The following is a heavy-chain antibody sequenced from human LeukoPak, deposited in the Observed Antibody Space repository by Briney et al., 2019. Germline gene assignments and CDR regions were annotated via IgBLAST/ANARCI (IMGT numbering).Heavy chain of an antibody. D-gene: IGHD2/OR15-2a*01. CDR2: ISTTATTI. Sequence: GGSLRLSCAASGFTFSDYYMSWVRQAPGKGLEWVSYISTTATTIYYADSVKGRFTISRDNAKNSLYLQMNSLRAEDAAVYYCARVLDGSNDCWGQGTLVTVSS. V-gene: IGHV3-11*01. J-gene: IGHJ4*02. CDR3: ARVLDGSNDC. CDR1: GFTFSDYY.